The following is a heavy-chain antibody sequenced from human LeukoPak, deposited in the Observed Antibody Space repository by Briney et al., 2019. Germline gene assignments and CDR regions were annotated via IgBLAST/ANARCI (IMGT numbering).Heavy chain of an antibody. CDR1: GGSISSSSYH. V-gene: IGHV4-39*07. J-gene: IGHJ3*01. CDR2: IYYSGST. D-gene: IGHD3-10*01. CDR3: ARDGELWFGEVHAFDL. Sequence: RASETLSLTCTVSGGSISSSSYHWGWIRQPPGKGLEWIGSIYYSGSTYNNPSLKSRVTTSVDRSKNQFSLKLSSVTAADTAIYYCARDGELWFGEVHAFDLWGQGTMVTVSS.